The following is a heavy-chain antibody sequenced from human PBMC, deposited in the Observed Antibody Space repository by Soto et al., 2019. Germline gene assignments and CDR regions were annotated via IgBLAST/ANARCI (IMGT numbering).Heavy chain of an antibody. CDR2: IYWDDDE. V-gene: IGHV2-5*02. Sequence: ITLKESGPTLVKPTQTLTLTCTFSGFALNTSGVGVGWVRQPRGKAMEWLALIYWDDDERYRPSLRSRLNITKDTTNNPVVFTMTNMDPEDTATYYCVRNWRYYGGDYYYGMDAWGQGTTVTVSS. D-gene: IGHD3-10*01. J-gene: IGHJ6*02. CDR1: GFALNTSGVG. CDR3: VRNWRYYGGDYYYGMDA.